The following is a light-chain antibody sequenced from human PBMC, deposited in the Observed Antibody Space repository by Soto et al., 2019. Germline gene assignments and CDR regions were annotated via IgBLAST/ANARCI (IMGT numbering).Light chain of an antibody. Sequence: SYELTQPPSVSAAPGRRATVTGGGKKIGKKSAHWYQQRPCHAPGLVVYDDRDRPAGIAERFSGSNSGNTATLTISRVEAGDEAEHYWQVWDSSGDDGTDRTSNRWVFGGGTQVTVL. V-gene: IGLV3-21*02. CDR2: DDR. CDR1: KIGKKS. CDR3: QVWDSSGDDGTDRTSNRWV. J-gene: IGLJ3*02.